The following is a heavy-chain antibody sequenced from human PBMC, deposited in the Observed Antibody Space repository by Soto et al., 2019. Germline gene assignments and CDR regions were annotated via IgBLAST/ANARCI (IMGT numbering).Heavy chain of an antibody. CDR2: IWYDGSNK. CDR3: ARGGSAIAVAYGY. D-gene: IGHD6-19*01. Sequence: QVQLVESGGGVVQPGRSLRLSCAASGFTFSSYGMHWVRQAPGKGLEWVAVIWYDGSNKYYADSVKGRFTISRDNSKNTLCLQMNSLRAEDTAVYYCARGGSAIAVAYGYWGQGSLVTVSS. V-gene: IGHV3-33*01. J-gene: IGHJ4*02. CDR1: GFTFSSYG.